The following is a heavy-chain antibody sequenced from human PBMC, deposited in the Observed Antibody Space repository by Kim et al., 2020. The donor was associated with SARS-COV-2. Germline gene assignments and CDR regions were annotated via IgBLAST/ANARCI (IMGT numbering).Heavy chain of an antibody. V-gene: IGHV3-7*01. CDR3: ASGSGWDFY. J-gene: IGHJ4*02. D-gene: IGHD1-26*01. CDR2: IKPDGSER. CDR1: GFTFNNYW. Sequence: GGSLRLSCAASGFTFNNYWMTWVRQAPGKGLEWVANIKPDGSERYYVDSVKGRFTISRDNAKNSLYLQMNSLRGEDTAVYYCASGSGWDFYWGQGTL.